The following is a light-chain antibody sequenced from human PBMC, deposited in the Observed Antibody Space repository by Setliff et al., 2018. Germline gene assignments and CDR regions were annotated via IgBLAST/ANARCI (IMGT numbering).Light chain of an antibody. CDR1: NNDVGAYNY. Sequence: QSVLTQPASVSGSPGQSVTISCTGTNNDVGAYNYVSWYQQHPGKAPKFMIYDVSKRSSGASDRFSGSKSGNTASLTISGLQAEAEADYYCCSYAGGSTYVFGTVTKGTVL. J-gene: IGLJ1*01. V-gene: IGLV2-23*02. CDR2: DVS. CDR3: CSYAGGSTYV.